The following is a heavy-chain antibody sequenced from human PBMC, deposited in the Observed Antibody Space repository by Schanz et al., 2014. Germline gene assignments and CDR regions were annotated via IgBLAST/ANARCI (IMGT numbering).Heavy chain of an antibody. CDR3: ARDGGRDGYNLAFDV. D-gene: IGHD5-12*01. V-gene: IGHV3-53*01. CDR2: MYINSGST. CDR1: GFTVNTNY. Sequence: EVQLVESGGGLIQPGGSLRLSCAVSGFTVNTNYMSWVRQAPGKGLEWISSMYINSGSTQYADSVKGRFIISRDSSKNTLFLQINSLRAEDTAVYFCARDGGRDGYNLAFDVWGQGTLVTVS. J-gene: IGHJ3*01.